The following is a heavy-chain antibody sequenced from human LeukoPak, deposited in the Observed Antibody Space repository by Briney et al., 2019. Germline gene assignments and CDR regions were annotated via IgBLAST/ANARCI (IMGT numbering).Heavy chain of an antibody. Sequence: GGSLRLSCAASGFTFNTYGMQWVRQAPGKGLEWVAFIQYDGTNKYYADSVKGRFTISRDNSKNSLYLQLNSLRAEDTAVYYCAREERSGWNPQHWGQGTLVTVSS. CDR2: IQYDGTNK. D-gene: IGHD6-19*01. CDR1: GFTFNTYG. CDR3: AREERSGWNPQH. V-gene: IGHV3-30*02. J-gene: IGHJ1*01.